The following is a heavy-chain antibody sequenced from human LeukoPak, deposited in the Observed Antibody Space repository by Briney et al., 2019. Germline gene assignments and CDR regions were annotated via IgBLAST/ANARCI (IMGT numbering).Heavy chain of an antibody. CDR1: GDSISRSSYY. CDR3: ARDRPGGSSLDY. J-gene: IGHJ4*02. D-gene: IGHD6-13*01. V-gene: IGHV4-39*07. CDR2: IYYDGST. Sequence: SETLSLTCSVSGDSISRSSYYWGWIRQPPGEGLEWIGTIYYDGSTYHNPSLKSRVTISVDASKNQFSLKLRSVTAADTAVYYCARDRPGGSSLDYWGQGTLVTVSS.